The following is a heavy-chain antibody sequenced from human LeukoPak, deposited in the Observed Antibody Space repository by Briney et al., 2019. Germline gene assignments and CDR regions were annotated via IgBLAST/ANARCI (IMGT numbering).Heavy chain of an antibody. D-gene: IGHD3-22*01. V-gene: IGHV4-59*08. Sequence: SHTLSLTCTVSGASISSYWWGWVRQPPGKGLEWIGYMYYTGSTNYNPSLKSRVTMSVCTPKSQFCVKRSSGTAADTAVYYCARHLPYESSAYYLAPFDNWGQGSLGTVSS. CDR3: ARHLPYESSAYYLAPFDN. J-gene: IGHJ4*02. CDR1: GASISSYW. CDR2: MYYTGST.